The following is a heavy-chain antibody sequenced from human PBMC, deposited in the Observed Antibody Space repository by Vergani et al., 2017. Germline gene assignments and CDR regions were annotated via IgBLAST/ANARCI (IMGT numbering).Heavy chain of an antibody. V-gene: IGHV4-34*11. CDR3: AIGHDTFAY. Sequence: QVQLQQWGAGLLKPSETLSLTCAVYGGSFSGYYWTWIRQPPGKGLEWIGYIYYSGSTNYNPSLKSRVTISVEPSKNHFSLKLSSVTAADPAVDYCAIGHDTFAYWGQGSLVTVSS. CDR2: IYYSGST. D-gene: IGHD1-1*01. CDR1: GGSFSGYY. J-gene: IGHJ4*02.